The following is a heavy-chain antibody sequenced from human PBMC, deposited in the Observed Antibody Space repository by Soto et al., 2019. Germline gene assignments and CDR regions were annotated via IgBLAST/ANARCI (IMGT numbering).Heavy chain of an antibody. CDR3: ARHVGTYDSTGYYPDAFDI. J-gene: IGHJ3*02. V-gene: IGHV5-51*01. D-gene: IGHD3-22*01. Sequence: GESLKISCKGSGYSFTSYWIGWVRQMPGKGLEWMGIIYPGDSDTRYSPSFQGQVTFSADKSISTAYLQWSSLKAADTALYYCARHVGTYDSTGYYPDAFDIWGQGTMVTVS. CDR1: GYSFTSYW. CDR2: IYPGDSDT.